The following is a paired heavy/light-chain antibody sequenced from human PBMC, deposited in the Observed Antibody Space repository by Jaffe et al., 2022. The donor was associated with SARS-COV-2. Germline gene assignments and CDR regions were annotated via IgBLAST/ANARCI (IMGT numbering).Light chain of an antibody. CDR1: SSDVGAYNY. J-gene: IGLJ1*01. V-gene: IGLV2-14*01. CDR3: SSYTGINPYYV. CDR2: AVT. Sequence: QSALTQPASVSGSPGQSITISCTGTSSDVGAYNYVSWYQHHPGKAPKLMIYAVTNRPSDISNRFSGSKSGNTASLTISGLQAEDEADYYCSSYTGINPYYVFGPGTKVTVL.
Heavy chain of an antibody. J-gene: IGHJ4*02. CDR2: IYTSGTT. V-gene: IGHV4-61*02. CDR3: ARLVDVKLFDY. CDR1: GGSISSGHYY. Sequence: QVQLQESGPGLVKPSQTLSLTCSVSGGSISSGHYYWSWVRQPAGKELEWIGRIYTSGTTIYNPSLESRVTISLDKSKNQISLTLSSATAADTAVYYCARLVDVKLFDYWGQGTPVTVSS. D-gene: IGHD3-9*01.